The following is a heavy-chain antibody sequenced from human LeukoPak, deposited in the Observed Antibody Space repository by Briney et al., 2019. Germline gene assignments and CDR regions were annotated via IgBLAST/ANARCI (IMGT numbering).Heavy chain of an antibody. V-gene: IGHV3-23*01. CDR1: GDSISSYY. Sequence: ETLSLTCTVSGDSISSYYWSWVRQAPGKGLEWVAAISGSGGSTYYADSVKGRFTISRDNSKNTLYLQMNSLRAEDTAVYYCAKSEMATTRFDFRGQGTLV. CDR2: ISGSGGST. CDR3: AKSEMATTRFDF. J-gene: IGHJ4*02. D-gene: IGHD5-24*01.